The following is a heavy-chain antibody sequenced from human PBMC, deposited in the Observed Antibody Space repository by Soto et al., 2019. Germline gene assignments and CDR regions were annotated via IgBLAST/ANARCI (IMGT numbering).Heavy chain of an antibody. CDR1: GYTFTSYD. CDR3: ARGIVVVVGATRSIWFDP. Sequence: QVQLVQSGAEVKKPGASVKVSCKASGYTFTSYDINWVRQATGQGLEWMGWMNPNSGNTGYAQKFQGRVTMSGNTSISTAYMDLSSLRSEDTAVYYCARGIVVVVGATRSIWFDPWGQGTLVTVSS. CDR2: MNPNSGNT. V-gene: IGHV1-8*01. D-gene: IGHD2-15*01. J-gene: IGHJ5*02.